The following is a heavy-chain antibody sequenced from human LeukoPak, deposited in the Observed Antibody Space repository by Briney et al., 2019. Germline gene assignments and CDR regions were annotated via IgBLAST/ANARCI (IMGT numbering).Heavy chain of an antibody. Sequence: PSETLSLTCTVSGVSISSYYWSWIRQPPGKRLEWIGYIYYSGSTNYNPSLKSRVTISVDTSKNQFSLKLSSVTAADTAVYYCARDRFGTFDYWGQGTLVTVSS. CDR1: GVSISSYY. CDR3: ARDRFGTFDY. V-gene: IGHV4-59*01. CDR2: IYYSGST. D-gene: IGHD3-10*01. J-gene: IGHJ4*02.